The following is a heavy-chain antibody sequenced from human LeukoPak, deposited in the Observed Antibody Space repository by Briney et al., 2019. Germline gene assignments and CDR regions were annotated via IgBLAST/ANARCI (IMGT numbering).Heavy chain of an antibody. CDR2: IIPIFGTA. V-gene: IGHV1-69*13. J-gene: IGHJ5*02. D-gene: IGHD2-15*01. CDR3: ARDRVVVAATLWFDP. CDR1: GGTFSIYA. Sequence: SVKVSCKASGGTFSIYAISWVRQAPGQGLEWMGGIIPIFGTANYAQKFQGRVTITADESTSTAYMELSSLRSEDTAVYYCARDRVVVAATLWFDPWGQGTLVTVSS.